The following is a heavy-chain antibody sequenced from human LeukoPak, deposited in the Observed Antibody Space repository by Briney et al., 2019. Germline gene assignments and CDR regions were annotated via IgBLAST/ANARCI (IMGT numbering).Heavy chain of an antibody. Sequence: GGSLSLSCAASGFTFSSYAMSWVRQAPGKGLEWVSAISSGGGSTYYADSVKGRFTISRDNSKNTLYLQMNSLRAEDTAVYYCAKRAAPLYYFDYWGQGTLVTVSS. D-gene: IGHD6-25*01. V-gene: IGHV3-23*01. CDR3: AKRAAPLYYFDY. CDR1: GFTFSSYA. CDR2: ISSGGGST. J-gene: IGHJ4*02.